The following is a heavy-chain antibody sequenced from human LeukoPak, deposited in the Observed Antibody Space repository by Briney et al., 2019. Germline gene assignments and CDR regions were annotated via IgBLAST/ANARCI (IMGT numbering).Heavy chain of an antibody. CDR1: VFTFSSYG. CDR2: ISGSGDNT. V-gene: IGHV3-23*01. Sequence: GGSLRLSCAASVFTFSSYGMSWVREAPGEGLEWVSTISGSGDNTFYADSVRGRFTISRDNSQITVYLQVNSLRVEDTAVYYCAKGTFYYASGSDPGAFDIWGQGTLVTVAA. CDR3: AKGTFYYASGSDPGAFDI. D-gene: IGHD3-10*01. J-gene: IGHJ3*02.